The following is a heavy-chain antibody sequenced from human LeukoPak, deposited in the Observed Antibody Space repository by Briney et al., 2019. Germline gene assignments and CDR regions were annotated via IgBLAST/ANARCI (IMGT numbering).Heavy chain of an antibody. CDR1: GYTFTGYY. Sequence: ASVKVSCKASGYTFTGYYMHWVRQAPGQGLEWMGWINPNSGGTNYAQKFQGRVTMTRDTTISTAYMELSRLRSDDTAVYYCARIVVRGALAFDYWGQGTLVTVSS. CDR3: ARIVVRGALAFDY. D-gene: IGHD3-10*01. V-gene: IGHV1-2*02. CDR2: INPNSGGT. J-gene: IGHJ4*02.